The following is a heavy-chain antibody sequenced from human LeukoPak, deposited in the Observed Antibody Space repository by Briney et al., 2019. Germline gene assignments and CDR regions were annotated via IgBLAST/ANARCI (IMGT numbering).Heavy chain of an antibody. J-gene: IGHJ6*02. D-gene: IGHD6-19*01. Sequence: VASLKVSCKASGYTFTAYNMHWVRQAPGHGLEWMGIINPSGGSTNYAQSFQGRVTLTSDTSTSTVYMEVSSLRSEDTAVYYCARPSRMAVAGTYYGLDVWGQGTSVTVSS. CDR3: ARPSRMAVAGTYYGLDV. V-gene: IGHV1-46*01. CDR2: INPSGGST. CDR1: GYTFTAYN.